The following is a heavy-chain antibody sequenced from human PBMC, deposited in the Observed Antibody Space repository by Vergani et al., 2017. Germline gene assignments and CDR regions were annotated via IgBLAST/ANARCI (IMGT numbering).Heavy chain of an antibody. CDR2: IRYDGSNK. D-gene: IGHD3-22*01. CDR3: AKASRSVVMWYYGMDG. J-gene: IGHJ6*02. Sequence: QVQLVESGGGVVQPGGSLRLSCAASGFTFSSYGMHLVRQAPGKGLEWVAFIRYDGSNKYYADSVKGRFTISRDNSKNTLYLQMNSLRAEDTAVYYCAKASRSVVMWYYGMDGWGQGTTVTVSS. V-gene: IGHV3-30*02. CDR1: GFTFSSYG.